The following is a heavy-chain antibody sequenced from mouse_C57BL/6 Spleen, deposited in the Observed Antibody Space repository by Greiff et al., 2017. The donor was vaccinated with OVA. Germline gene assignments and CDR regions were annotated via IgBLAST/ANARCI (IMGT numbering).Heavy chain of an antibody. V-gene: IGHV1-69*01. CDR3: ALWGAMDY. J-gene: IGHJ4*01. CDR1: GYTFTSYW. Sequence: QVQLQQPGAELVMPGASVKLSCKASGYTFTSYWMHWVKQRPGQGLEWIGEIDPSDSYTNYNQKFKGKSTLTVDKSSSTAYMQLSSLTSEDSAVYYCALWGAMDYWGQGTSVTVSS. D-gene: IGHD1-1*02. CDR2: IDPSDSYT.